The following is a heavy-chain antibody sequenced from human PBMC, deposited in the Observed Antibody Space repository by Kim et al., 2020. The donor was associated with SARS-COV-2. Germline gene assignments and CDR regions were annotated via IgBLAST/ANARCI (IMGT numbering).Heavy chain of an antibody. Sequence: GGSLRLSCAASGFTFSNAWMSWVRQAPGKGLEWVGRIKSKTDGGTTDYAVPVKGRFTISRDDSKNTLYLQMNSLKTEDTAVYYCTTTSITMTDYYYYGMDVWGQGTTVTVSS. CDR3: TTTSITMTDYYYYGMDV. J-gene: IGHJ6*02. V-gene: IGHV3-15*01. CDR1: GFTFSNAW. D-gene: IGHD3-22*01. CDR2: IKSKTDGGTT.